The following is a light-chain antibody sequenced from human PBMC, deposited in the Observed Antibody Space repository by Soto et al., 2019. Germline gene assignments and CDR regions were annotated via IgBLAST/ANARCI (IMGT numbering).Light chain of an antibody. J-gene: IGKJ3*01. CDR1: QSVSRS. V-gene: IGKV3-15*01. Sequence: DIVMTQSPATLSVSPGERATLSCRASQSVSRSLACYQQKPGQAPRLLIYGASTMATGITARFSGSGSGTEFTLTISSLQSEDFAVYYCQQYNNCPFTFGPGTKLDIK. CDR2: GAS. CDR3: QQYNNCPFT.